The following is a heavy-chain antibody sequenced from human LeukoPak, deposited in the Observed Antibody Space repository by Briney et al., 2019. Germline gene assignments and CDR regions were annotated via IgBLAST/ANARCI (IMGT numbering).Heavy chain of an antibody. CDR3: ARVMAASVWRSYGSYYYYYYMDV. D-gene: IGHD3-16*01. Sequence: GGSLRLSCAASGFTVSSNYMSWVRQAPGKGLEWVSVIYSGGSTYYADSVKGRFTIFRDNSKNTLYLQMNSLRAADTAVYYCARVMAASVWRSYGSYYYYYYMDVWGKGTTVTVSS. J-gene: IGHJ6*03. CDR1: GFTVSSNY. V-gene: IGHV3-66*01. CDR2: IYSGGST.